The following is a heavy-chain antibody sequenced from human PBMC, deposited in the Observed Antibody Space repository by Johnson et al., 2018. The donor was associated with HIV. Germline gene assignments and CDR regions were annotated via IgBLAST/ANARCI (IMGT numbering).Heavy chain of an antibody. CDR1: GFTVSSNY. V-gene: IGHV3-66*02. J-gene: IGHJ3*02. D-gene: IGHD4-23*01. Sequence: VQLVESGGGVVQPGVSLRLSCAGSGFTVSSNYMSWVRQASGKGLEWVSVVYNSGPTYYGDSVKGRFTISRDNSKNTLYLQMNSLRAEDTAVYYCARVTLVLDIWGQGTMVTVSS. CDR3: ARVTLVLDI. CDR2: VYNSGPT.